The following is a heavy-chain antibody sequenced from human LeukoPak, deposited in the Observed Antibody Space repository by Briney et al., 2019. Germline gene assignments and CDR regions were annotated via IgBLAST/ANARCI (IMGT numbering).Heavy chain of an antibody. V-gene: IGHV3-48*03. D-gene: IGHD6-19*01. J-gene: IGHJ4*02. CDR2: ISDTGSTI. CDR1: GFTFRSYE. Sequence: GGSLRLPCAVSGFTFRSYEMNWVRQAPGKGLEWVSYISDTGSTIYYADSVKGRFTISRDNAKNSLFLQMNSLRAEDTAVYYCAREGIAVAGSFFDYWGQGTLVTVSS. CDR3: AREGIAVAGSFFDY.